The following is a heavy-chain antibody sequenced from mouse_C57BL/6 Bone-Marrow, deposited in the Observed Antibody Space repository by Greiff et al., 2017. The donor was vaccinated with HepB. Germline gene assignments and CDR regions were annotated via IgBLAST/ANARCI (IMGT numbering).Heavy chain of an antibody. J-gene: IGHJ1*03. CDR3: TGGSRRRGYFDV. V-gene: IGHV6-3*01. D-gene: IGHD1-1*01. Sequence: EVQVVESGGGLVQPGGSMKLSCVASGFTFSNYWMNWVRQSPEKGLEWVAQIRLKSDNYATHYAESVKGRFTISRDDSKSSVYLQMNNLRAEATGIYYCTGGSRRRGYFDVWGTGTTVTVSS. CDR1: GFTFSNYW. CDR2: IRLKSDNYAT.